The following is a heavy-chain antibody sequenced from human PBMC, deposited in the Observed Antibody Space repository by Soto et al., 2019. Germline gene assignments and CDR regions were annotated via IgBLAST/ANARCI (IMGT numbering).Heavy chain of an antibody. CDR3: ARGLNTAAALDY. D-gene: IGHD6-13*01. Sequence: QLQLQESGSGLVKPSQTLPLTCAVSGGSISSGGYSWSWIRQPPGKGLEWIGYIYHSGSTYYNPSLKSRVTISVDRSKNQFSLKLSSVTAADTAVYYCARGLNTAAALDYWGQGTLVTVSS. J-gene: IGHJ4*02. CDR1: GGSISSGGYS. CDR2: IYHSGST. V-gene: IGHV4-30-2*01.